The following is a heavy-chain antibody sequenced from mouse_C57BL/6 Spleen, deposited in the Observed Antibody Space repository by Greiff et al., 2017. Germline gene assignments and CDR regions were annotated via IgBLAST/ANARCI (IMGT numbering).Heavy chain of an antibody. D-gene: IGHD2-4*01. J-gene: IGHJ2*01. CDR1: GYTFTSYW. CDR3: ARVDYDRYFDY. Sequence: QVQLQQPGAELVKPGASVKLSCKASGYTFTSYWMQWVKQRPGQGLEWIGEIDPSDSYTNYNQKFKGKATLTVDTSSSTAYMQLSSLTSEDSAVYYCARVDYDRYFDYWGQGTTRTVSS. V-gene: IGHV1-50*01. CDR2: IDPSDSYT.